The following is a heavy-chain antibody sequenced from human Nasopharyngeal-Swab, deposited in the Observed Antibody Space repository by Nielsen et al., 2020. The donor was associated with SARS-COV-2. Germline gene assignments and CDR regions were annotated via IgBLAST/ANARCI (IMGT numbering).Heavy chain of an antibody. Sequence: GSLRLSCTVSGGSVSSGSYYWSWIRQPPGKGLEWIGYIYYSGSTYYNPSLKSRVTISVDTSKNQFSLKLSSVTAADTAVYYCAIVADYYYYYYYMDVWGKGTTVTVSS. CDR2: IYYSGST. CDR1: GGSVSSGSYY. J-gene: IGHJ6*03. CDR3: AIVADYYYYYYYMDV. V-gene: IGHV4-61*01.